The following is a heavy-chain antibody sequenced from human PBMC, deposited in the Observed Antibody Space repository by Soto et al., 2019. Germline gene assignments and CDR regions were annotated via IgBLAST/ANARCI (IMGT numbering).Heavy chain of an antibody. V-gene: IGHV4-30-4*01. D-gene: IGHD3-10*01. Sequence: TLSLTCTVSGDSISSGNHYWSRIRQPPGKGLEWIGYIFYSGTAYYDPSLKSRLTISVDTSKNQFSPKLSSVTAADTAVYYCARTDYGTAYFDPWGQGSLVTVSS. CDR2: IFYSGTA. J-gene: IGHJ5*02. CDR1: GDSISSGNHY. CDR3: ARTDYGTAYFDP.